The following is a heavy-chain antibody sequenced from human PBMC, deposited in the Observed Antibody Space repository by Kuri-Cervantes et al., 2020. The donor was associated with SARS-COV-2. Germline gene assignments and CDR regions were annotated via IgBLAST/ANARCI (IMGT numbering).Heavy chain of an antibody. D-gene: IGHD2/OR15-2a*01. V-gene: IGHV4-31*02. J-gene: IGHJ4*02. CDR1: GVSVTTFGSY. CDR3: ARGAID. CDR2: IYYNGST. Sequence: SETLSLTCTVSGVSVTTFGSYWPWIRQPPGKGLEWVGYIYYNGSTYYNPSLRSRVIVSVDRSKNQFSLNLNSVTAADTALYYCARGAIDWGQGTLVTVSS.